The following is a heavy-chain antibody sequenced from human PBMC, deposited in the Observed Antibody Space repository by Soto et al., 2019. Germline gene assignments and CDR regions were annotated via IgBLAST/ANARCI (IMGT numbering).Heavy chain of an antibody. CDR3: ARGRGIGWKITIFGVDDY. J-gene: IGHJ4*02. Sequence: QVQLQQWGAGLLKPSETLSLTCAVYGGSFSGYYWSWIRQPPGKGLEWIGEINHSGSTNYNPSLKSRVTISVDTSKNQFSLKLSSVTAADTAVYYCARGRGIGWKITIFGVDDYWGQGTLVTVSS. CDR1: GGSFSGYY. CDR2: INHSGST. V-gene: IGHV4-34*01. D-gene: IGHD3-3*01.